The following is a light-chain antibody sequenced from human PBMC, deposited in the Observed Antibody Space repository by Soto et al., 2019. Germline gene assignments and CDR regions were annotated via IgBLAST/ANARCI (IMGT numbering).Light chain of an antibody. J-gene: IGLJ2*01. CDR3: CSYGGTSSSVV. Sequence: QSALTQPASVSGSPGQSITISCTGNSSDVGNFNLASWYQQYPGKVPKLMIYEGNKRPSGVSDRFSGSKSGNPASLTISGLQAEDEADYYCCSYGGTSSSVVFGGGTKVTVL. CDR2: EGN. V-gene: IGLV2-23*01. CDR1: SSDVGNFNL.